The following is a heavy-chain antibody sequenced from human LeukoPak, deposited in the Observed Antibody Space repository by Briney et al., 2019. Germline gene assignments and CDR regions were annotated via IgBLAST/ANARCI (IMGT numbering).Heavy chain of an antibody. V-gene: IGHV3-21*01. CDR3: ASGAYSSGWHDAFNI. J-gene: IGHJ3*02. D-gene: IGHD6-19*01. CDR1: GFTFITYT. CDR2: ISSGTSYI. Sequence: GGSLRLSCAASGFTFITYTMNWVRQAPGKGLEWVSSISSGTSYIYYADSVKGRFTISRDNAKNSLYLQMNSLRAEDTAVYYCASGAYSSGWHDAFNIWGQGTMVTVSS.